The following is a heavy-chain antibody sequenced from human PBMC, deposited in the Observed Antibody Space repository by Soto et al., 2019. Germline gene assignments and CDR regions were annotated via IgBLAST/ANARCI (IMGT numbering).Heavy chain of an antibody. CDR3: ARDNGIAGSFDP. CDR1: GFTFSAYS. J-gene: IGHJ5*02. CDR2: ITAGSNTI. Sequence: QVVESGGGLVQPGGSLRLSCAASGFTFSAYSMNWARQAPGKGLEWVSYITAGSNTIFYADSVKGRFTISRDNAKNSLYLQMNSLRDDDTAVYYCARDNGIAGSFDPWGPGTLVIVSS. D-gene: IGHD2-21*01. V-gene: IGHV3-48*02.